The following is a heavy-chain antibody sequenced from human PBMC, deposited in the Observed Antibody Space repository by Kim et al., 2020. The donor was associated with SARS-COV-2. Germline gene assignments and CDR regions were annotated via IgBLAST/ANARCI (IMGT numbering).Heavy chain of an antibody. J-gene: IGHJ4*02. D-gene: IGHD5-12*01. CDR3: ARDGAEMATTLDY. V-gene: IGHV1-46*01. Sequence: YAQKFQGRVTMTRDTSTSTVYMELSSLRSEDTAVYYCARDGAEMATTLDYWGQGTLVTVSS.